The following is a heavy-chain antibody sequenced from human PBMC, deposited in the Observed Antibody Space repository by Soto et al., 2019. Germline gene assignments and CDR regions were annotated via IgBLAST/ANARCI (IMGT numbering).Heavy chain of an antibody. J-gene: IGHJ4*02. V-gene: IGHV2-5*02. Sequence: QITLKESGPTLVKPTQSLTLTWTFSGFSLSTSGMGVGWIRQPPGKGLEWLALIYWDDDKRYRPSLKSSLTITKDTSKNQVVLTMTNMDPVDTAKYYCDHYSCTCSFDYWGQGTLVTVSS. D-gene: IGHD6-13*01. CDR1: GFSLSTSGMG. CDR2: IYWDDDK. CDR3: DHYSCTCSFDY.